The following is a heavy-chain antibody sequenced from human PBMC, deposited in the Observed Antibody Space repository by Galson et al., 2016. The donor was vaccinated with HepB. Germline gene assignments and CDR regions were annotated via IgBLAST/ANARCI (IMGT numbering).Heavy chain of an antibody. V-gene: IGHV1-3*04. CDR2: INTDNGNT. D-gene: IGHD6-13*01. CDR3: VRGGGHSWYDY. CDR1: EYTFTRYT. J-gene: IGHJ4*02. Sequence: SVKVSCKASEYTFTRYTMHWVRQAPGQRLEWMGWINTDNGNTKYAQKFQGRVTITRDTSASASYMELSSLTYEDMAVYYCVRGGGHSWYDYWGQGTLVTASS.